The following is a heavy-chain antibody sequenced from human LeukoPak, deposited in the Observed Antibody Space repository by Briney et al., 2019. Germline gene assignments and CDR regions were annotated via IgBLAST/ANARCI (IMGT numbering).Heavy chain of an antibody. D-gene: IGHD2-2*01. CDR2: ISSSSSYI. V-gene: IGHV3-21*01. CDR1: GSTFSSYS. Sequence: PGGSLRLSCAASGSTFSSYSMNWVRQAPGKGLEWVSSISSSSSYIYYADSVEGRFTISRDNAKNSLYLQMNSLRAEDTAVYYCARNPPNRYCSSTSCCPFDYWGQGTLVTVSS. CDR3: ARNPPNRYCSSTSCCPFDY. J-gene: IGHJ4*02.